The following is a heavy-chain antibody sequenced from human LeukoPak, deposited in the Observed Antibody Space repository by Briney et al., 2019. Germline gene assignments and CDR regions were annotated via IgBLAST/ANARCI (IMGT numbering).Heavy chain of an antibody. D-gene: IGHD3-10*01. CDR3: ARGYYGSGSGPGRFDP. CDR2: IYPGDSDT. J-gene: IGHJ5*02. V-gene: IGHV5-51*01. Sequence: NLGESLKISCKGSGYSFTSYWIGWVRQMPGKGREWMGIIYPGDSDTRYSPSFQGQVTISADKSISTAYLQWSSLKASDTAMYYCARGYYGSGSGPGRFDPWGQGTLVTVSS. CDR1: GYSFTSYW.